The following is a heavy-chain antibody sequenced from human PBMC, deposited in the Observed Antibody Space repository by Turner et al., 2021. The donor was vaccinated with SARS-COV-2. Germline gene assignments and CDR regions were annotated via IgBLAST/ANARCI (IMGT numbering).Heavy chain of an antibody. Sequence: QVQLAQFGAEVNQPGSPVKVSSKVSGDAFTSYSINWVRQAPGQGLEWMGVSIPMKDTTTYAQRFRGRVTITADESTGTAYMELTRLISGDTAIYFCASMDYGGDAGHAFDIWAQGTWVTVSS. CDR1: GDAFTSYS. D-gene: IGHD4-17*01. J-gene: IGHJ3*02. CDR2: SIPMKDTT. V-gene: IGHV1-69*01. CDR3: ASMDYGGDAGHAFDI.